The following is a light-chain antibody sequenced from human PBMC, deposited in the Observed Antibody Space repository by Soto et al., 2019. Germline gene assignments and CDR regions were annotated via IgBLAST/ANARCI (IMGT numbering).Light chain of an antibody. V-gene: IGKV3-11*01. CDR3: QRRSNLPSIT. Sequence: EIVLTQSPATLTLSQGERATLSXRASHSVSSYLAWYQQKPGQXTRLLXXDAXNRATGIPARFSGSGSGTDFTLTISSLEPEDFAAYYCQRRSNLPSITFGQGTRLEIK. J-gene: IGKJ5*01. CDR2: DAX. CDR1: HSVSSY.